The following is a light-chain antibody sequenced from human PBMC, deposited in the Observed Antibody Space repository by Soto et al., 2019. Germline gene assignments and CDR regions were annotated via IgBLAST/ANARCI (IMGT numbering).Light chain of an antibody. J-gene: IGLJ2*01. V-gene: IGLV2-8*01. Sequence: QSALSQPPSASGSPGQSVTISCTGTSSDVGGYNYVSWYQQHPGKAPKLMIYEVTKRPSGVPDRFSGSKSGNTASLTVSGLQAEDDSDYYCQSYDSSLIGLIFGLGTKLTVL. CDR2: EVT. CDR3: QSYDSSLIGLI. CDR1: SSDVGGYNY.